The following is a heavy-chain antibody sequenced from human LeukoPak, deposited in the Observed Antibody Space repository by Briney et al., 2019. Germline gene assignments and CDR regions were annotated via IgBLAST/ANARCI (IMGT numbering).Heavy chain of an antibody. CDR1: GGSFSGHY. J-gene: IGHJ4*02. CDR3: ASLIGCSWVFDY. Sequence: SETLSLTCAVYGGSFSGHYWSWIRQPPGKGLEWIGEINHSGSTYYNPSLKSRVTISVDTSKNQFSLKLSSVTAADTAVYYCASLIGCSWVFDYWGQGTLVTVSS. V-gene: IGHV4-34*01. CDR2: INHSGST. D-gene: IGHD3-10*02.